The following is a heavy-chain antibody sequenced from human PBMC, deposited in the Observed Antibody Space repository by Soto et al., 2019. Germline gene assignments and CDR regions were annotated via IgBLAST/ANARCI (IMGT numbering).Heavy chain of an antibody. CDR1: GFTFNNYA. Sequence: EVQLLDSGGGLVQPGGSLGLSCAASGFTFNNYAMNWVRQAPGMGLEWVATTSNTGGGTYYADSVKGRFTISRDNSKNTLYLQMSSLRVEDTAVYYCATDRLAGNFDYWGQGTQVTVSS. V-gene: IGHV3-23*01. CDR3: ATDRLAGNFDY. J-gene: IGHJ4*02. CDR2: TSNTGGGT.